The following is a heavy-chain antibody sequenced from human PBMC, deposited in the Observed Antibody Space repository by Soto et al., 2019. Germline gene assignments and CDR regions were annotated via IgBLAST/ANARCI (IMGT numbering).Heavy chain of an antibody. CDR3: ARDIASPGGDYFDS. V-gene: IGHV3-21*06. J-gene: IGHJ4*02. CDR1: GFTFRNYN. D-gene: IGHD2-21*01. Sequence: EVQLVESGGGLVKAGGSLRLFCTASGFTFRNYNMNWVRQASGKGLEWVSSISTGGAYMFYADSVKGRFTISRDNAQNSLLLQIDSPRAEDTAVYYCARDIASPGGDYFDSWGQGTLVTVSS. CDR2: ISTGGAYM.